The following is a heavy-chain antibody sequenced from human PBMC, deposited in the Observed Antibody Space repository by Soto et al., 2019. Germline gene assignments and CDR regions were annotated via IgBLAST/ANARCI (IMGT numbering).Heavy chain of an antibody. D-gene: IGHD3-22*01. CDR1: GDSISTYY. J-gene: IGHJ4*02. CDR3: ARLYYDSSDYYYFDY. V-gene: IGHV4-59*08. Sequence: SETLSLTCTVSGDSISTYYWSWIRQPPGRGLEWIGYIFHSGSTNYNPSLKSRVTISVDTSKNQFSLKLSSVTAADTAVYYYARLYYDSSDYYYFDYWGQGTLVSVSS. CDR2: IFHSGST.